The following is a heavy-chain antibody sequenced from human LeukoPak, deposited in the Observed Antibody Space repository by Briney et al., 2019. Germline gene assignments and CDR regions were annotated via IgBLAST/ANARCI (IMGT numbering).Heavy chain of an antibody. Sequence: PGGSLRLSCAASGFTFSSYAMSWVRQAPGKGLEWVSAMNGSGGSTYYADSVKGRFTISRDNSKNTLYLQMNSLKAEDTAVYYCAKDEDGELYYFDYWGQGTLVTVSS. J-gene: IGHJ4*02. CDR2: MNGSGGST. V-gene: IGHV3-23*01. D-gene: IGHD1-26*01. CDR1: GFTFSSYA. CDR3: AKDEDGELYYFDY.